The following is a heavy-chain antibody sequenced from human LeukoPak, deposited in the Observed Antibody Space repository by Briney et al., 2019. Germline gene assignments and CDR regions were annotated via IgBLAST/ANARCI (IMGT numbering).Heavy chain of an antibody. D-gene: IGHD3-22*01. Sequence: ASVKGSCKASGYTFTSYYMHWVRQAPGQGLEWMGIINPSGGSTSYAQKFQGRVTMTRDMSTSTVYMELSSLRSEDTAVYYCARVYDSSGYYESPFDYWGQGTLVTVSS. V-gene: IGHV1-46*01. J-gene: IGHJ4*02. CDR3: ARVYDSSGYYESPFDY. CDR1: GYTFTSYY. CDR2: INPSGGST.